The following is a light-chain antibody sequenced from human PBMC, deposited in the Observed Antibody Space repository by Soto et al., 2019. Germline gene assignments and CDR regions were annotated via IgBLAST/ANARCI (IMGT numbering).Light chain of an antibody. J-gene: IGKJ1*01. CDR3: QQYGSSPT. V-gene: IGKV3-20*01. CDR1: QSVSSNY. CDR2: GAS. Sequence: EIVLSQSPGTVSLSPGERATLSCRASQSVSSNYLAWYQQKPGQAPRLLIYGASSRATGIPDRFSGSGPGTDFTLSISRLEPEDFAVYYCQQYGSSPTFGQGTKVDIK.